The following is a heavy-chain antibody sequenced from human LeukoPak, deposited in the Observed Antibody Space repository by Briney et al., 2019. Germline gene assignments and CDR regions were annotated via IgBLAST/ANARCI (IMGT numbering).Heavy chain of an antibody. CDR1: GYTLTELS. Sequence: GASVKVSCKVSGYTLTELSMHWVRQAPGKGLEWMGGFDPEDGETIYAQKFQGRVTMTEDTSTDTAYMELSSLRSEDTAVYYCATARWEDIVVVPAAIGGSIRLLHNWFDPWGQGTLVTVSS. D-gene: IGHD2-2*02. J-gene: IGHJ5*02. V-gene: IGHV1-24*01. CDR3: ATARWEDIVVVPAAIGGSIRLLHNWFDP. CDR2: FDPEDGET.